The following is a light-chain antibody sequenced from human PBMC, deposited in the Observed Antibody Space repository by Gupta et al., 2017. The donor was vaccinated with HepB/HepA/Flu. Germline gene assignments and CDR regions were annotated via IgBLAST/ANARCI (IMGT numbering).Light chain of an antibody. CDR2: DNN. J-gene: IGLJ2*01. CDR3: GTWDNRRSGVV. CDR1: SSNIGNNY. V-gene: IGLV1-51*01. Sequence: QSVFTQPPSCAAPPGQRVTISCPGSSSNIGNNYVSWYQQPPGTAPKLLIYDNNKPRSGIPDRFSGSKYVTSATLGITGLQTGDEADYYWGTWDNRRSGVVFGGGTKLTVL.